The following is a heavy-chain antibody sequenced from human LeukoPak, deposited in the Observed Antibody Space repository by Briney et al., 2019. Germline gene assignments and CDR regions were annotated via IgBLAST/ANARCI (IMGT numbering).Heavy chain of an antibody. CDR2: INPNSGGT. D-gene: IGHD3-22*01. V-gene: IGHV1-2*06. CDR1: GYTFTGYY. J-gene: IGHJ4*02. CDR3: ASSRGYYSYFDY. Sequence: ASVKVSCKASGYTFTGYYMHWVRQAPGQGLEWMGRINPNSGGTNYAQKLQGRVTMTRDTSISTAYMELSRLRSDDTAVYYCASSRGYYSYFDYWGQGTLVTVSS.